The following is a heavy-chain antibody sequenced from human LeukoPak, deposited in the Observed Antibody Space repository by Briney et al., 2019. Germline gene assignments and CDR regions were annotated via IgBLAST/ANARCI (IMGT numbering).Heavy chain of an antibody. CDR1: GYTFTSYD. Sequence: ASVKVSCKASGYTFTSYDINWVRQATGQGLEWMGWMNPNSDNTGYAQKFQGRVTITRNTSISTAYMELSSLRSEDTAVYYCARGVVDTASPSGGDAFDIWGQGTMVTVSS. CDR2: MNPNSDNT. CDR3: ARGVVDTASPSGGDAFDI. V-gene: IGHV1-8*03. J-gene: IGHJ3*02. D-gene: IGHD5-18*01.